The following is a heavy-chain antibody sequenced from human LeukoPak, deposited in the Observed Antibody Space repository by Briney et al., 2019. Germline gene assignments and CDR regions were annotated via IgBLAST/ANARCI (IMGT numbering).Heavy chain of an antibody. D-gene: IGHD3-22*01. Sequence: PSETLSLTCAVYGGSFSGYYWSWIRQPPGKGLEWIGEINHSGSTNYNPSLKSRVTISVDTSKNQFSLKLSSVTAADTAVYYCAKDPTDFDSSGQTYFDYWGQGTLVTVSS. CDR3: AKDPTDFDSSGQTYFDY. V-gene: IGHV4-34*01. J-gene: IGHJ4*02. CDR1: GGSFSGYY. CDR2: INHSGST.